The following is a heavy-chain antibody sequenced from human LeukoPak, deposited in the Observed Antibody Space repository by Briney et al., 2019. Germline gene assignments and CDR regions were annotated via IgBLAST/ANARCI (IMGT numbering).Heavy chain of an antibody. J-gene: IGHJ4*02. Sequence: GGSLRLSCAASGFTFSNYNMNWVRQAPGKGLEWVSSISSTSSYIYYADSVKGRFTISRDNAKNSLYLQMNSLRVADTAVYYCARKSSSLGYYFDYWGQGTLVTVSS. D-gene: IGHD6-6*01. CDR1: GFTFSNYN. CDR2: ISSTSSYI. V-gene: IGHV3-21*01. CDR3: ARKSSSLGYYFDY.